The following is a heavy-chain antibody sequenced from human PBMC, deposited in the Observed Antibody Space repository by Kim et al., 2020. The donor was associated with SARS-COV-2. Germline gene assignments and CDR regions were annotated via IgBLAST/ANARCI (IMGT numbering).Heavy chain of an antibody. D-gene: IGHD3-9*01. V-gene: IGHV3-21*01. CDR2: ISSSSSYI. J-gene: IGHJ6*02. Sequence: GGSLRLSCAASGFTFSSYSMNWVRQAPGKGLEWVSSISSSSSYIYYADSVKGRFTISRDNAKNSLYLQMNSLRAEDTAVYYCARDRYARAETHGVDYYYYGMDVWGQGTTVTVSS. CDR3: ARDRYARAETHGVDYYYYGMDV. CDR1: GFTFSSYS.